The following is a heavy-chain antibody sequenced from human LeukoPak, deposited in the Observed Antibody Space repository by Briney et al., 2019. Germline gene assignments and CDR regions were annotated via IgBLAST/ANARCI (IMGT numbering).Heavy chain of an antibody. V-gene: IGHV4-30-4*08. CDR1: GGSISSGDYY. CDR2: IYYSGST. J-gene: IGHJ2*01. CDR3: AREGYYDSSGRFGYFDL. D-gene: IGHD3-22*01. Sequence: TSETPSLTCTVSGGSISSGDYYWSWIRQPPGKGLEWIGYIYYSGSTYYNPSLKSRVTISVDTSKNQFSLKLSAVTAADTAVYYCAREGYYDSSGRFGYFDLWGRGTLVTVSS.